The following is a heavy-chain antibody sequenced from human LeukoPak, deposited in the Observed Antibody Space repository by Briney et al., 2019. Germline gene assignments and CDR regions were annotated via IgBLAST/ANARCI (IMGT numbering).Heavy chain of an antibody. V-gene: IGHV3-23*01. J-gene: IGHJ4*02. Sequence: GGSLRLSCAASGFTFSTYAMSWVRQAPGKGLEWVSTISDSSATYYADSVKGRFSISRDNSKNTLYLQMNSLRAEDTAVYYCAKGGTGYCSSCSCLYYFHYWGQGTLVTVSS. D-gene: IGHD2-2*01. CDR3: AKGGTGYCSSCSCLYYFHY. CDR2: ISDSSAT. CDR1: GFTFSTYA.